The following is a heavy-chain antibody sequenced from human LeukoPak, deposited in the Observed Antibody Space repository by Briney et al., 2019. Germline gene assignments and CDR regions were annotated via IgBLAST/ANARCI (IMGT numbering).Heavy chain of an antibody. V-gene: IGHV3-48*02. CDR3: ARSNCAPNGGGGHYNYFDY. CDR2: ISFIGSTI. D-gene: IGHD3-10*01. Sequence: PGGSLRLSCAASGFTFSTCNMNWVRQAPGKGLEWVSYISFIGSTIFYADSVKGRFTISRDNAKNSLYLQMNSLRDEDTAVYFCARSNCAPNGGGGHYNYFDYWGQETLVTVSS. CDR1: GFTFSTCN. J-gene: IGHJ4*02.